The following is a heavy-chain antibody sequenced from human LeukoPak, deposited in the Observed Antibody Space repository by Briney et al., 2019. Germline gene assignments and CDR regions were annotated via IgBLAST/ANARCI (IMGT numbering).Heavy chain of an antibody. D-gene: IGHD2-15*01. CDR2: ISSSSSYI. CDR1: GFTFSSYS. J-gene: IGHJ4*02. Sequence: PGGSLRLSCAASGFTFSSYSMNWVRQAPGKGLEWVSSISSSSSYIYYADSVKGRFTISRDNAKNSLYLQMNSLRAEDTAVYYCARGPYYLYCSGGSCYHPFDYWGQGTLVTVSS. CDR3: ARGPYYLYCSGGSCYHPFDY. V-gene: IGHV3-21*01.